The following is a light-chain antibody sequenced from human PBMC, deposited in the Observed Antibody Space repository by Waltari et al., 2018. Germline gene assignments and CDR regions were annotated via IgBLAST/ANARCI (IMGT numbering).Light chain of an antibody. J-gene: IGKJ1*01. CDR2: DAS. CDR1: QDISNY. Sequence: DIQMTQSPSSLSASVVDRVTITCQASQDISNYLNWYQQKPGKAPKLLIYDASNLETGVPSRFSGSGSGTDFTFTISSLQPEDIATYYCQQYDNLPRGTFCQGTKVEIK. V-gene: IGKV1-33*01. CDR3: QQYDNLPRGT.